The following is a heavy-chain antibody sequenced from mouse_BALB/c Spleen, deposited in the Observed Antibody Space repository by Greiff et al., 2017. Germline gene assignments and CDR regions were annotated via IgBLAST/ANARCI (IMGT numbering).Heavy chain of an antibody. CDR1: GYSITSDYA. Sequence: EVKLVESGPGLVKPSQSLSLTCTVTGYSITSDYAWNWIRQFPGNKLEWMGYISYSGSTSYNPSLKSRISITRDTSKNQFFLQLNSVTTEDTATYYCARSENAWDFDYWGQGTTLTVSS. J-gene: IGHJ2*01. CDR3: ARSENAWDFDY. CDR2: ISYSGST. V-gene: IGHV3-2*02. D-gene: IGHD4-1*01.